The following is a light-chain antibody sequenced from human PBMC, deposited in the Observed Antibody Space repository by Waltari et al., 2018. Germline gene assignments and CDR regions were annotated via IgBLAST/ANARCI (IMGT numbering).Light chain of an antibody. Sequence: DIQMTQSPSSLSASVGDRVTITCRASQGITNHLAWYQQKPGKVPPLLIYSASTLQSGVPSRFSGSGSGTDFTLTISSLHPEDVATYYCQKYNSAPRTFGPGTKVEIK. J-gene: IGKJ1*01. V-gene: IGKV1-27*01. CDR3: QKYNSAPRT. CDR2: SAS. CDR1: QGITNH.